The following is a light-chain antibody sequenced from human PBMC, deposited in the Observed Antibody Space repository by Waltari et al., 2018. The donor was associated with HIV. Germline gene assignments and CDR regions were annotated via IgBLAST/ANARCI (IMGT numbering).Light chain of an antibody. V-gene: IGLV1-44*01. CDR3: AAWDDSLSVWV. CDR2: TDD. CDR1: SSNIGRSP. J-gene: IGLJ3*02. Sequence: QSVLTQSPSASGTPGQRVTISCSGTSSNIGRSPINWYQHLPGTAPKRLNYTDDHRPSGVPARFSGSTSGTSASLAISGLQSEDEADYYCAAWDDSLSVWVFGGGTKLTVL.